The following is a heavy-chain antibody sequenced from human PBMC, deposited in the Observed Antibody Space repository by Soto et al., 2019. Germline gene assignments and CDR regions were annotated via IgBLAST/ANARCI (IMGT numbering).Heavy chain of an antibody. D-gene: IGHD6-19*01. CDR1: GFTFSDYY. V-gene: IGHV3-11*01. Sequence: QVQLVESGGGLVKPGGSLRLSCAASGFTFSDYYMSWIRQAPGKGLEWVSYITSSGGAIYYADSVKGRFTISRDNAKNSLYLQMNSLRVEDTAVYYCARDRRVGIVVAANDYWGQGTLVTVSS. J-gene: IGHJ4*02. CDR2: ITSSGGAI. CDR3: ARDRRVGIVVAANDY.